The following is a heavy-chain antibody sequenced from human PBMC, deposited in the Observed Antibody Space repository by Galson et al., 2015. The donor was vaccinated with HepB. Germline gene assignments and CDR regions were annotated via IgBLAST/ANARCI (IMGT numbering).Heavy chain of an antibody. CDR3: ARDPEYSYGPGYFDY. V-gene: IGHV3-7*01. J-gene: IGHJ4*02. D-gene: IGHD5-18*01. Sequence: SLRLSCAASGFTFSSYGMHWVRQAPGKGLEWVANIKQDGSEKYYVDSVKGRFTISRDNAKNSLYLQMNSLRAEDTAVYYCARDPEYSYGPGYFDYWGQGTLVTVSS. CDR1: GFTFSSYG. CDR2: IKQDGSEK.